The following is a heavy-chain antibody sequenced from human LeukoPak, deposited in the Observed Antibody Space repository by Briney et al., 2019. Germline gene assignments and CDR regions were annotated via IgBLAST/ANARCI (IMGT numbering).Heavy chain of an antibody. V-gene: IGHV4-39*01. J-gene: IGHJ6*03. CDR2: IYYSGST. CDR3: ARQGGAGSSSSSFYYYYYMDV. D-gene: IGHD6-6*01. CDR1: GGSISSSGYY. Sequence: SETLSLTCTVSGGSISSSGYYWGWIRQPPGKGLEWIGTIYYSGSTYYNPSLKSRVTISVDTSKNQFSLKLSSVTAADTAVYYCARQGGAGSSSSSFYYYYYMDVWGKGTTVTVSS.